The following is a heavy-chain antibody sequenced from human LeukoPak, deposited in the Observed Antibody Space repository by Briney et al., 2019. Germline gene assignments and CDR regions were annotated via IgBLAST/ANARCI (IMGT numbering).Heavy chain of an antibody. J-gene: IGHJ5*02. CDR1: GFIVSDKY. V-gene: IGHV3-53*01. D-gene: IGHD3-10*01. CDR3: AAGGGSYH. CDR2: IFSGGST. Sequence: GGSLRLSCVASGFIVSDKYVHWVRQAPGKGLEWVSVIFSGGSTYYTDSVKGRYTIFRDSSKNTVYLQMNGLRVEDTGIYYCAAGGGSYHWGQGTLVTVSS.